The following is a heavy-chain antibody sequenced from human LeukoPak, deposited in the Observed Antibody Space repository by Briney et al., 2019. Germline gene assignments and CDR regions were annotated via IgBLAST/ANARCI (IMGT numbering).Heavy chain of an antibody. V-gene: IGHV3-30-3*01. CDR2: ISYDGGKK. CDR3: ARALSSDFWSGFSTGHEY. D-gene: IGHD3-3*01. CDR1: GLTFISHG. Sequence: PGGSLRLSCGASGLTFISHGLHWVRKAPGKGLEWVAVISYDGGKKCYADSVKGRFTISRDNSRNTLYLQMNSLRVEDTAVYYCARALSSDFWSGFSTGHEYWGQGTLVTVSS. J-gene: IGHJ4*02.